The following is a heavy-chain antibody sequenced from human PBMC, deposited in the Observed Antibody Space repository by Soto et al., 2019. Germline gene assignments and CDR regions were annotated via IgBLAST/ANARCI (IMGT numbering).Heavy chain of an antibody. CDR1: GFTFSSYW. CDR2: IKQDGSEK. CDR3: ARVGDCSSTSCLYYYYYYMDV. V-gene: IGHV3-7*01. D-gene: IGHD2-2*01. J-gene: IGHJ6*03. Sequence: EVQLVESGGGLVQPGWSLRLSCAASGFTFSSYWMSWVRQAPGKGLEWVANIKQDGSEKYYVDSVKGRFTISRDNAKNSLYLQMNSLRAEDTAVYYCARVGDCSSTSCLYYYYYYMDVWGKGTTVTVSS.